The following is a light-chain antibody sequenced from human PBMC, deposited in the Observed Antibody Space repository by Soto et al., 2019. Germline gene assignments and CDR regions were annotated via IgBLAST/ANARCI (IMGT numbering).Light chain of an antibody. CDR3: CSYAGSYFYV. CDR1: SSDVGGYNL. CDR2: EGS. J-gene: IGLJ1*01. V-gene: IGLV2-23*01. Sequence: QSALAQPASGSGFPGQSSAISCTGTSSDVGGYNLVSWYQQLPGKAPKLMIYEGSERPSGVSNRFSGSKSGNTASLTISGLQAEDEADYYCCSYAGSYFYVFGTGTKVTVL.